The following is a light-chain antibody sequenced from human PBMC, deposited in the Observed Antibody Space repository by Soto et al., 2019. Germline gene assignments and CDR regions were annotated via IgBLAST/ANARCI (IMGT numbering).Light chain of an antibody. CDR3: GSYAGRSVWM. CDR1: SSDVGAYHY. Sequence: QSALTQPRSMSGSPGQSVTISCTGTSSDVGAYHYVSWYQHHPGKAPKLIIYDVSERPSGVPDRFSGSKSVNTAFLTISGLQADDAADYYCGSYAGRSVWMFGGGTKVAVL. V-gene: IGLV2-11*01. CDR2: DVS. J-gene: IGLJ3*02.